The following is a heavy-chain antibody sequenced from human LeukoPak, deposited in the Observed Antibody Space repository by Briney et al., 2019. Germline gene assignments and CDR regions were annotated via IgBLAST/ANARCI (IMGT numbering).Heavy chain of an antibody. V-gene: IGHV4-59*01. Sequence: PSETLSLTCTVSGGSISSYYWSWLRQPPGKGLEWIGYIYYSGSTSYNPSLKSRVTISVDTSKNQFSLKLSSVTAADTAVYYCARAKVDSSGYYAPDYWGQGTLVTVSS. J-gene: IGHJ4*02. CDR3: ARAKVDSSGYYAPDY. CDR1: GGSISSYY. D-gene: IGHD3-22*01. CDR2: IYYSGST.